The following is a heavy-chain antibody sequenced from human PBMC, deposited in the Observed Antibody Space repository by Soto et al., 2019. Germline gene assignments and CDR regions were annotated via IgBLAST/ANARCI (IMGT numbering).Heavy chain of an antibody. J-gene: IGHJ4*02. D-gene: IGHD5-12*01. V-gene: IGHV4-34*01. CDR2: IKDGGYT. Sequence: QVQLQQWGAGLLKPSETLSLNCAVNGGSLSGYYWSWIRQPPGKGLEWIGEIKDGGYTNYSPSLKSRATISSDTSNNQVSLRLNSVTAADTGVYCARGQEGVVATHWDQGALLTVSS. CDR1: GGSLSGYY. CDR3: ARGQEGVVATH.